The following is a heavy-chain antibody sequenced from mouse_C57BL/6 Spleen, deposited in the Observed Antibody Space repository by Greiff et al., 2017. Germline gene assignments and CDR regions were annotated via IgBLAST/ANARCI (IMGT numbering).Heavy chain of an antibody. Sequence: QVQLQQPGAELVKPGASVKLSCKASGYTFTSYWMQWVKQRPGQGLEWIGEIDPSDSYTNYNQKVKGKATLTVDTSSSTAYMQLSSLTSEDSAVYYCARVYGYLNYFDYWGQGTTLTVSS. CDR3: ARVYGYLNYFDY. CDR1: GYTFTSYW. D-gene: IGHD2-2*01. V-gene: IGHV1-50*01. CDR2: IDPSDSYT. J-gene: IGHJ2*01.